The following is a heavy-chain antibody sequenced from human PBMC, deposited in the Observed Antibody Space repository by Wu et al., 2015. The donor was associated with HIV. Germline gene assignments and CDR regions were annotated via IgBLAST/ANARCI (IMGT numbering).Heavy chain of an antibody. V-gene: IGHV1-69*13. CDR3: ARDTGYSYGFNHAFDI. Sequence: QVQLVQSGAEVKKPGSSVKVSCKASGGTFSSYAISWVRQAPGQGLEWMGRIIPIFGTANYAQKFQGRVTITADESTSTAYMELSSLRSEDTAVYYCARDTGYSYGFNHAFDIWGQGTMVTVSS. J-gene: IGHJ3*02. CDR1: GGTFSSYA. D-gene: IGHD5-18*01. CDR2: IIPIFGTA.